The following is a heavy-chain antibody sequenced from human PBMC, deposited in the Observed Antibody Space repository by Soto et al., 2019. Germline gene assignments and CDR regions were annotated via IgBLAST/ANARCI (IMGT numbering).Heavy chain of an antibody. D-gene: IGHD2-15*01. J-gene: IGHJ6*02. Sequence: EVHLVESGGGLVKPGGSLRLSCAASDFTITNAWMIWVRQAPGKGLEWVGRIKTKAGGGATDYAAPLRGRFTISRDDSRSTLVLQVNSLKTGDTAVYACTTGSVEGVWGQGATVTVSS. CDR2: IKTKAGGGAT. CDR1: DFTITNAW. CDR3: TTGSVEGV. V-gene: IGHV3-15*07.